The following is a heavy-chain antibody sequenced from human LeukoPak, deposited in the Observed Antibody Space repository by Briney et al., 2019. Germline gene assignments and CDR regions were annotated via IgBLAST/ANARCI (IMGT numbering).Heavy chain of an antibody. D-gene: IGHD5-18*01. CDR1: GFSNYT. V-gene: IGHV3-30*04. CDR3: AGVQLWSDY. Sequence: GGSLRLSCAASGFSNYTMHWVRQAPGKGLEWVAVISYDGSNKYYADSVKGRFTISRDNSKNTLYLQMNSLRAEDTAVYYCAGVQLWSDYWGQGTLVTVSS. J-gene: IGHJ4*02. CDR2: ISYDGSNK.